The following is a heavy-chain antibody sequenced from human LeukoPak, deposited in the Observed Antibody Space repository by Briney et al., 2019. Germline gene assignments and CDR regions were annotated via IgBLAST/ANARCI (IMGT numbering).Heavy chain of an antibody. CDR1: GGSISSYY. D-gene: IGHD5-24*01. J-gene: IGHJ4*02. CDR3: AGHHSEGVGYNLGY. V-gene: IGHV4-4*09. CDR2: IYTSGST. Sequence: PSETLSLTCTVSGGSISSYYWSWIRQPPGKGLEWIGYIYTSGSTNYNPSLTSRVTISVDTSKNQFSLKLSSVTAADTAVYYCAGHHSEGVGYNLGYWGQGTLVTVSS.